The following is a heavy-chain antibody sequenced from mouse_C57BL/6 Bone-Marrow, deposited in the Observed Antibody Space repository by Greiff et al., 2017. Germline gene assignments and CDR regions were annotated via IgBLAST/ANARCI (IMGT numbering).Heavy chain of an antibody. CDR2: IYPRDGST. J-gene: IGHJ1*03. CDR3: AREFITTVVATEYFDV. D-gene: IGHD1-1*01. V-gene: IGHV1-85*01. CDR1: GYTFTSYD. Sequence: VKLVESGPELVKPGASVKLSCKASGYTFTSYDINWVKQRPGQGLEWIGWIYPRDGSTKYNEKFKGKATLTVDTSSSTAYMELHSLTSEDSAVYFCAREFITTVVATEYFDVWGTGTTVTVSS.